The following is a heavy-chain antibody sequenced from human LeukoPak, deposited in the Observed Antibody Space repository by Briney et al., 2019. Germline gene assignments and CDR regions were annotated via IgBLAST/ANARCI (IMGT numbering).Heavy chain of an antibody. CDR1: GFTFSSYA. CDR3: AKDGVYYDSSGYQDY. D-gene: IGHD3-22*01. J-gene: IGHJ4*02. V-gene: IGHV3-23*01. CDR2: ISGSGGST. Sequence: GSLRLSCAASGFTFSSYAMSWVRQAPGKGLEWVSAISGSGGSTYYADSVKGRFTISRDNSKNTLYLQMNSLRAEDTAVYYCAKDGVYYDSSGYQDYWGQGTLVTVSS.